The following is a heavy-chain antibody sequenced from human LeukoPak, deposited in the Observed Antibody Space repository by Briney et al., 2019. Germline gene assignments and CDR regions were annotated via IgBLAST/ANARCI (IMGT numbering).Heavy chain of an antibody. CDR2: IIPIFGTA. CDR1: GGTFSSYA. Sequence: SVKVSCKASGGTFSSYAISWVRQAPGQGLEWMGGIIPIFGTANYAQKFQGRVTITADESTSTAYMELSSLRSEDTAVYYCARSLLDIVVVTAIHGFDLRGRGTLVTVSS. D-gene: IGHD2-21*02. CDR3: ARSLLDIVVVTAIHGFDL. J-gene: IGHJ2*01. V-gene: IGHV1-69*13.